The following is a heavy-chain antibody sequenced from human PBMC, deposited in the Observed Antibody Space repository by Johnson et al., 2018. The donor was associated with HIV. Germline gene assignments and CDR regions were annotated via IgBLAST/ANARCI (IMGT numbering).Heavy chain of an antibody. J-gene: IGHJ3*02. Sequence: QVQLVESGGGVVQPGRSLRLSCAASGFTFSSYGMHWVRQAPGKGLEWVAVISYHGSDKIYAGSVKGRFTISRENAKNSLYLQMNSLRAGDTAVYYCAKTITMIGRFDAFDIWGQGTMVTVSS. CDR1: GFTFSSYG. V-gene: IGHV3-30*18. CDR3: AKTITMIGRFDAFDI. CDR2: ISYHGSDK. D-gene: IGHD3-22*01.